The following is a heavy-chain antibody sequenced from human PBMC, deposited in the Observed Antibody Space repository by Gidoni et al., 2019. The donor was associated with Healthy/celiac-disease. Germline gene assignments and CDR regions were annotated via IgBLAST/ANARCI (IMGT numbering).Heavy chain of an antibody. V-gene: IGHV3-11*01. CDR3: ARGTTVTTFGY. J-gene: IGHJ4*02. CDR2: ISSSGSTI. D-gene: IGHD4-17*01. Sequence: GLSWVSYISSSGSTIYYADSVKGRFTTSRDNAKNSLYLQMNSLRAEDTAVYYCARGTTVTTFGYWGQGTLVTVSS.